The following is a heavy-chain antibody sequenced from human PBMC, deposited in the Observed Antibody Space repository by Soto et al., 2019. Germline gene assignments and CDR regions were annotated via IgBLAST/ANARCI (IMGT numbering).Heavy chain of an antibody. V-gene: IGHV1-8*01. J-gene: IGHJ6*02. CDR1: GYTFTSYD. D-gene: IGHD4-4*01. CDR3: ARGRLPVFPDYIESMYV. CDR2: MNPNSGNT. Sequence: ASVKVSCKASGYTFTSYDINWVRQATGQGLEWMGWMNPNSGNTGYAQKFQGRVTMTRNTSISTAYMELSSLRSEDTAVYYCARGRLPVFPDYIESMYVWGQGTTVTVSS.